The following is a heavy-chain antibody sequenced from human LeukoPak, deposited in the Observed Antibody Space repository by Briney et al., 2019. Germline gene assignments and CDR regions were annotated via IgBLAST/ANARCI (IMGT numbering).Heavy chain of an antibody. J-gene: IGHJ4*02. CDR3: ARTYTGSPPFDY. V-gene: IGHV3-72*01. D-gene: IGHD1-26*01. CDR1: GFIFSDHY. Sequence: GGSLRLSCAASGFIFSDHYMDWVRQAPGKGPEWIGRTRNKANSYSTEYDASVKGRFIISRDNSKNSVYLQMNSLKTEDTAVYYCARTYTGSPPFDYGGQGTLVTVS. CDR2: TRNKANSYST.